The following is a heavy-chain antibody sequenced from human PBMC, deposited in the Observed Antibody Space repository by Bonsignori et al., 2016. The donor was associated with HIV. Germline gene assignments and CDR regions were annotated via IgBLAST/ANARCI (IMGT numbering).Heavy chain of an antibody. D-gene: IGHD1-1*01. CDR2: IYYSGTT. CDR3: ATDDAPYYMDV. Sequence: RQAPGKGLEWIGTIYYSGTTYYNPTLKSRVTISMDTSKNQFSLKLSSVTAADTAVYYCATDDAPYYMDVWGKGTTVTVSS. V-gene: IGHV4-39*07. J-gene: IGHJ6*03.